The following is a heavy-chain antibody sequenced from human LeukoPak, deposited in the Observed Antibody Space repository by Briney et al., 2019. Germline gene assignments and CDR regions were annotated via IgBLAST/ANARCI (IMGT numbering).Heavy chain of an antibody. CDR2: ISGSGGST. V-gene: IGHV3-23*01. CDR1: GFTFSDYA. Sequence: GGSLRLSCAASGFTFSDYAMSWVRQAPGKGLEWVSAISGSGGSTYYADSVKGRFTISRDNSKNTLYLQMNSLRAGDTAVYYCARTTYYYGNYFDYWGQGTLVTVSS. D-gene: IGHD3-10*01. J-gene: IGHJ4*02. CDR3: ARTTYYYGNYFDY.